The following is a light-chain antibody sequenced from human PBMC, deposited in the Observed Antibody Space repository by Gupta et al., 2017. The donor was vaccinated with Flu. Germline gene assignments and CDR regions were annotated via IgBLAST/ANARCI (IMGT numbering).Light chain of an antibody. V-gene: IGKV1-12*01. CDR2: AAS. CDR3: QQRNSFPLT. J-gene: IGKJ1*01. Sequence: DHPVTESRSTVHASVGDRVTITCRASQGISSWLAWYQQKPGKAPKLLIYAASSLQSGAPSRFSGSGSGTDFTLTISSLQPEDFATYYCQQRNSFPLTFGEGTKVEIK. CDR1: QGISSW.